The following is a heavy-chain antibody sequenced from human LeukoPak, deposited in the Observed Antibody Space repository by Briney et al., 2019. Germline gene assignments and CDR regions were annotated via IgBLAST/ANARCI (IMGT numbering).Heavy chain of an antibody. D-gene: IGHD3-10*01. CDR2: ISYDGSNK. CDR3: TTKGRFGY. Sequence: GRSLRLSCAASGFTFSSYAMHWVRQAPGKGLEWVAVISYDGSNKYYADSVKGRFTISRDNSKNTLYLQMNSLRAEDTAVYYCTTKGRFGYWGQGTLVTVSS. V-gene: IGHV3-30-3*01. CDR1: GFTFSSYA. J-gene: IGHJ4*02.